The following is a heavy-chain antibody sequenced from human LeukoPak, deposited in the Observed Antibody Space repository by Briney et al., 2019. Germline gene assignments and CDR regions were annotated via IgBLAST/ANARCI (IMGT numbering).Heavy chain of an antibody. D-gene: IGHD6-13*01. CDR1: GGTFSSYA. CDR2: IIPIFGTA. Sequence: SVKVSCKASGGTFSSYAISWVRQAPGHGLEWMGGIIPIFGTANYAQKFQGRVTITTDESTSTDYMELSSLRSEDTAVYYCARVPNSSSWQTYYYYMDVWGKGTTVTVSS. J-gene: IGHJ6*03. V-gene: IGHV1-69*05. CDR3: ARVPNSSSWQTYYYYMDV.